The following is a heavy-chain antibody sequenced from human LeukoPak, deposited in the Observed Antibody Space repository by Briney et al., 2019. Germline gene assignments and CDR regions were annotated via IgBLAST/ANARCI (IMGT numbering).Heavy chain of an antibody. D-gene: IGHD6-25*01. J-gene: IGHJ4*02. CDR2: IHQTGST. CDR1: GGSISSSHW. CDR3: ASSDYYRLDH. Sequence: SETLSLTCAVSGGSISSSHWWSWVRQPPGKGLEWIGEIHQTGSTNYNPSLRSRGSISLDKAKNQFTLNLNSVTAADTAVYDCASSDYYRLDHWGQGILITVSS. V-gene: IGHV4-4*02.